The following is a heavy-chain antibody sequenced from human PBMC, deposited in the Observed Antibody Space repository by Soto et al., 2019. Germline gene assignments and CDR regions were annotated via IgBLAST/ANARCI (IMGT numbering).Heavy chain of an antibody. CDR2: IYYSGST. CDR3: ARVWGGAFDI. CDR1: GGSISGHY. Sequence: SETLSLTCTVSGGSISGHYWSWIRQPPGKGLEWIGYIYYSGSTNYNPSLKSRVTISVDTSKNQFSLKLSSVTAADTAVYYCARVWGGAFDIWGQGTMVTVSS. D-gene: IGHD3-10*01. J-gene: IGHJ3*02. V-gene: IGHV4-59*11.